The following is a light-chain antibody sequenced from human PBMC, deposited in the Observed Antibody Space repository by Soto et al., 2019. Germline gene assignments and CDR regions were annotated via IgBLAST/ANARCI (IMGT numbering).Light chain of an antibody. CDR3: QQLNGYPQFA. CDR2: GAS. V-gene: IGKV1-9*01. Sequence: DIQLTQSPSFLSASIGDRVSITCRASHDISTYLAWYQVEPGKAPKLVDYGASPLQSGVPSRFGGSGSGTELTLTISSLQAEDFVTYYCQQLNGYPQFAFGPGTKVDIK. CDR1: HDISTY. J-gene: IGKJ3*01.